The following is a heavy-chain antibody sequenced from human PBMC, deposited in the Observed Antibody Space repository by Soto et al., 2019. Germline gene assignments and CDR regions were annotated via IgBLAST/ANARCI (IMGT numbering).Heavy chain of an antibody. J-gene: IGHJ4*02. Sequence: SETCCLRYSVSGGSPSPSGYPVCWIRQPPGKGLNYIGYIYHSGSTYYNPSLKSRVTISVDRSKNQFSLKLSSVTAADTAVYYCARVRSGWGIDYWGQGTLVTVS. D-gene: IGHD6-19*01. CDR3: ARVRSGWGIDY. V-gene: IGHV4-30-2*01. CDR2: IYHSGST. CDR1: GGSPSPSGYP.